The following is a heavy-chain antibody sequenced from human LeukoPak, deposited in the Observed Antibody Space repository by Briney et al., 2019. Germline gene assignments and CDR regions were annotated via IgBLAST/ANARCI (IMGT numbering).Heavy chain of an antibody. CDR3: ASRITIFGVVMRYFDL. CDR1: GFTFSSYW. Sequence: GGSLRLSCAASGFTFSSYWMSWVRQAPGKGLEWVANIKQDGSEKYYVDSVKGRFTISRDNAKNSLYLQMNSLRAEDTAVYYCASRITIFGVVMRYFDLWGRGTLVTVSS. CDR2: IKQDGSEK. D-gene: IGHD3-3*01. V-gene: IGHV3-7*01. J-gene: IGHJ2*01.